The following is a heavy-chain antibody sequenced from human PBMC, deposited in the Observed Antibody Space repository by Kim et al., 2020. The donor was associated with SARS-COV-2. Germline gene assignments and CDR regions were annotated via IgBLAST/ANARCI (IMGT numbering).Heavy chain of an antibody. CDR2: ISAYNGNT. V-gene: IGHV1-18*01. Sequence: ASVKVSCKASGYTFTSYGISWVRQAPGQGLEWMGWISAYNGNTNYAQKLQGRVTMTTDTSTSTAYMELGSLRSDDTAVYYCARIGSITMVRGVIIRHYYYGMDVWGQGTTVTVSS. CDR3: ARIGSITMVRGVIIRHYYYGMDV. D-gene: IGHD3-10*01. CDR1: GYTFTSYG. J-gene: IGHJ6*02.